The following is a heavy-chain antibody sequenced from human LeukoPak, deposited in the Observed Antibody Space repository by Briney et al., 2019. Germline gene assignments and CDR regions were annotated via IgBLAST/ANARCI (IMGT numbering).Heavy chain of an antibody. CDR2: VSNSGST. Sequence: SETLSLTCTVSGASINSYYWNWIRQPPGKGLEWIGYVSNSGSTNYNPSLKSRVTISVDTSKNQFSLKLSSVTAADTAVYYCARPFTWPGAFDIWGQGTMVTVSS. J-gene: IGHJ3*02. V-gene: IGHV4-59*08. D-gene: IGHD3-10*01. CDR3: ARPFTWPGAFDI. CDR1: GASINSYY.